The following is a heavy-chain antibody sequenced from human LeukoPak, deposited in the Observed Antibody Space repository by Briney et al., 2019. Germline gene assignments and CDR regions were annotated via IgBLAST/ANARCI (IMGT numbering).Heavy chain of an antibody. CDR1: GFTFGSYG. D-gene: IGHD3/OR15-3a*01. Sequence: GMSLRLSRAASGFTFGSYGMHWVRQAPGKGLEWVAVIWYDGSNKYYVDSVKGRFTISRDNSKNTLYLQMNSLRVEDTAVYYCARGPSGTSDAFDIWGRGTLVTVSS. CDR3: ARGPSGTSDAFDI. J-gene: IGHJ3*02. V-gene: IGHV3-33*01. CDR2: IWYDGSNK.